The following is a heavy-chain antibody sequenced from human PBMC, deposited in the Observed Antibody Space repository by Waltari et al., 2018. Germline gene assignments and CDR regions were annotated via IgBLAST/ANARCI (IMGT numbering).Heavy chain of an antibody. Sequence: QVQLVQSGAEVKKPGASVKVSCKASGYTFTSYYMHWVRQAPGQGLEWMGIINPSGGSTSYAQKFQGRVTMTRDTSTSTVYMELSSLRSEDTAVYYCASQNYYDSSGYYYFGFFDYWGQGTLVTVSS. CDR3: ASQNYYDSSGYYYFGFFDY. CDR1: GYTFTSYY. CDR2: INPSGGST. V-gene: IGHV1-46*01. J-gene: IGHJ4*02. D-gene: IGHD3-22*01.